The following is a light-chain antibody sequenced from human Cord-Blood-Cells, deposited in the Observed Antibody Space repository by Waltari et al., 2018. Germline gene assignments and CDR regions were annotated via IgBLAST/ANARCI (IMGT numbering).Light chain of an antibody. V-gene: IGLV1-44*01. CDR1: SSNIGSNT. Sequence: QSVLTQPPSASGTPGQRVTISCSGSSSNIGSNTVNWYQQLPGTAPKLLIYGNNQRPSGVPDRFSGSKSGTSASLAISGLQSEDEADYYGAAWDDSLNGWVFGGGTKLTVL. J-gene: IGLJ3*02. CDR2: GNN. CDR3: AAWDDSLNGWV.